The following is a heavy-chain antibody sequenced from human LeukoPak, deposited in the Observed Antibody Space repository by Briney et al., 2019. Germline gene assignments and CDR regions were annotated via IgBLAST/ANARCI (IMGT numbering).Heavy chain of an antibody. V-gene: IGHV3-23*01. CDR2: ITNGGTT. CDR3: TKDLSALQWAGDETTVTEGY. Sequence: SGGSLRLSCTASGFTFSSYAMNWVRQAPGEGLDWVSVITNGGTTYYSDFGKGRFTISRDNSKSTLFLQMNSLRAGDTAIYYCTKDLSALQWAGDETTVTEGYWGQGTLVTVSS. J-gene: IGHJ4*02. CDR1: GFTFSSYA. D-gene: IGHD4-17*01.